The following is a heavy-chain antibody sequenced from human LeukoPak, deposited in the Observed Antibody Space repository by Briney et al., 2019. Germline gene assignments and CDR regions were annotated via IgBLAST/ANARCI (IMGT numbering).Heavy chain of an antibody. CDR1: GFTVSSNY. J-gene: IGHJ4*02. CDR2: IYSGGST. Sequence: GGSLRLSCAASGFTVSSNYMSWVRQAPGKGLEWVSVIYSGGSTYYADSVKGRFTISRDNSKNTLYLQMNSLGAEDTAVYYCARDLGSGYSFDYWGQGTLVTVSS. D-gene: IGHD3-22*01. V-gene: IGHV3-66*02. CDR3: ARDLGSGYSFDY.